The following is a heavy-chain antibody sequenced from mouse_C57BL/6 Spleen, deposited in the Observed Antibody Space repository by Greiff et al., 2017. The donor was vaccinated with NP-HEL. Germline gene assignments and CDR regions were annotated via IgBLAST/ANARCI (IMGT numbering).Heavy chain of an antibody. V-gene: IGHV1-78*01. CDR2: IYPRDGST. D-gene: IGHD3-2*02. J-gene: IGHJ3*01. CDR3: AIRQLRLPAWFAY. Sequence: VQLQPSDAELVKPGASVKISCKVSGYTFTDHTIHWMKQRPEQGLEWIGYIYPRDGSTKYNEKLKGKATLTADKSSSTAYMQLNSLTSEDSAVYFCAIRQLRLPAWFAYWGQGTLVTVSA. CDR1: GYTFTDHT.